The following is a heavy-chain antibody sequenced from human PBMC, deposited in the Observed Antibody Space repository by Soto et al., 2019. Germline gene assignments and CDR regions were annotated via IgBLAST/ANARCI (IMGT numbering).Heavy chain of an antibody. V-gene: IGHV4-39*01. CDR3: ARRYGSAIDY. CDR1: NGSVSSPLSY. Sequence: SETLSLTCSVSNGSVSSPLSYWGWIRQPPGKRPEWIGVIYFSGITSYNPSLKSRVTISVDTSRNQFSLKLSSVTAADTAVYYCARRYGSAIDYWGQGTLVT. J-gene: IGHJ4*02. CDR2: IYFSGIT. D-gene: IGHD1-26*01.